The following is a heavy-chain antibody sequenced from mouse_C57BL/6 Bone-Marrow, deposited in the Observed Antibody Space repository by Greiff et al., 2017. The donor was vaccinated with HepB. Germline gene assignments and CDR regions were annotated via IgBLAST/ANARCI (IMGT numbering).Heavy chain of an antibody. J-gene: IGHJ3*01. Sequence: EVKLMESGGGLVKPGGSLKLSCAASGFTFSDYGMHWVRQAPEKGLEWVAYISSGSSTIYYAATVKGRFTISRDNAKNNVFLQMTSRRSEDTAMYYCARGRRAAGLAYWGQGTLVTVSA. V-gene: IGHV5-17*01. CDR3: ARGRRAAGLAY. CDR1: GFTFSDYG. D-gene: IGHD2-12*01. CDR2: ISSGSSTI.